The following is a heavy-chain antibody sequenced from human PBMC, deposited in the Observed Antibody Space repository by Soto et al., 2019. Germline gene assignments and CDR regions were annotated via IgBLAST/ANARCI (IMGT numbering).Heavy chain of an antibody. CDR3: ARFRTSYDTSGFLY. CDR1: GFTFGSHW. D-gene: IGHD3-22*01. Sequence: EVQLVESGGGLVQPGGSLRLSCAASGFTFGSHWMHWVRQAPGKGLVYVSRISSGGTTTNYAESVKGRFTISRDNARNTLYLQMNSLRVEDTAVYYCARFRTSYDTSGFLYWGQGTPVTVSS. J-gene: IGHJ4*02. CDR2: ISSGGTTT. V-gene: IGHV3-74*01.